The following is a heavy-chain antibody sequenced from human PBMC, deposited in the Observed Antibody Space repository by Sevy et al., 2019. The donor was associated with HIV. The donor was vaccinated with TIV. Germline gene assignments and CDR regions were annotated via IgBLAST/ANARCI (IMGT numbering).Heavy chain of an antibody. D-gene: IGHD3-10*01. V-gene: IGHV3-23*01. CDR2: MSGSGGST. Sequence: GGSLRLSCAASGFTFSSYAMSWVRQAPGKGLEWVSAMSGSGGSTYYADSVKGRFTISRDNSKNPLYLQMNSLRAEDTAVYYCANYGSGSYYYYYGMDVWGQGTTVTVSS. CDR3: ANYGSGSYYYYYGMDV. J-gene: IGHJ6*02. CDR1: GFTFSSYA.